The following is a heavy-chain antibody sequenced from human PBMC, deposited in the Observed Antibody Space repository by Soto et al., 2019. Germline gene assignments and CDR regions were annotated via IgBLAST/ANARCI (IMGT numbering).Heavy chain of an antibody. J-gene: IGHJ6*02. CDR2: ISSSSSTI. D-gene: IGHD3-22*01. V-gene: IGHV3-48*02. CDR1: GFTFSSYS. Sequence: PGGSLRLSCAASGFTFSSYSMNWVRQAPGKGLEWVSYISSSSSTIYYADSVKGRFTISRDNTKNSLYLQMNSLRDEDTAVYYCARDRKYYYDSSGYLPLPPTYYYYYGMDVWGQGTTVTVSS. CDR3: ARDRKYYYDSSGYLPLPPTYYYYYGMDV.